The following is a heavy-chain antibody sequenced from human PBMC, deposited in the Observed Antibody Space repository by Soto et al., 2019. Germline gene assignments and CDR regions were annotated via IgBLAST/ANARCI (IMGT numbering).Heavy chain of an antibody. V-gene: IGHV4-59*08. J-gene: IGHJ4*02. CDR3: ARLDSRKGHYYDY. CDR1: GDSISSYS. D-gene: IGHD2-21*01. Sequence: SETLSLTCTVSGDSISSYSWTWIRQPPGRRLEWIGYMYYTGSTNYNPSLKRRVSISVDTSKDQFSLKLRSVTAEDMAVYYCARLDSRKGHYYDYWGQGTLVTVSS. CDR2: MYYTGST.